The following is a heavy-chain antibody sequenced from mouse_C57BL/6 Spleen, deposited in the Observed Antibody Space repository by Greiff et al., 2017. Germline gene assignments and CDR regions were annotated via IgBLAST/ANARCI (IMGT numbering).Heavy chain of an antibody. Sequence: QVQLQQSGPELVKPGASVKISCKASGYAFSSSWMNWVKQRPGKGLEWIGRIYPGDGDTNYNGKFKGKATLTADKSSSTAYMQLISLTSEDSAVYFCARSTGDYAMDYWGQGTSVTVSS. CDR2: IYPGDGDT. CDR3: ARSTGDYAMDY. D-gene: IGHD4-1*02. CDR1: GYAFSSSW. J-gene: IGHJ4*01. V-gene: IGHV1-82*01.